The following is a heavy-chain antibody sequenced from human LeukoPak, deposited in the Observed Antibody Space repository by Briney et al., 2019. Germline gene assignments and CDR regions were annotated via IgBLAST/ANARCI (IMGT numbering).Heavy chain of an antibody. Sequence: SETLSLTCAVYGGSFSGYYWSWIRQPPGKGLEWIGEINHSGSTNYNPSLKSRVTISVDMSKNQFSLKLSSVTAADTAVYYCATAAYYYGSGSYLTDYYYYYGMDVWGQGTTVTVSS. V-gene: IGHV4-34*01. CDR2: INHSGST. D-gene: IGHD3-10*01. CDR1: GGSFSGYY. CDR3: ATAAYYYGSGSYLTDYYYYYGMDV. J-gene: IGHJ6*02.